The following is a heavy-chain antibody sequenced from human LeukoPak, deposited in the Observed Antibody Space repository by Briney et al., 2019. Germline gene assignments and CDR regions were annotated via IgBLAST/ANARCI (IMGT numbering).Heavy chain of an antibody. V-gene: IGHV4-39*07. CDR3: ARVVFWEYYFDY. D-gene: IGHD3-3*01. CDR1: GGSISSSSYY. J-gene: IGHJ4*02. Sequence: KPSETLSLTCTVSGGSISSSSYYWGWIRQPPGKGLEWIGSIYYSGSTYYNPSLKSRVTISVDTSKNQFSLKLSSVTAADTAVYYCARVVFWEYYFDYWGQGTLVTVSS. CDR2: IYYSGST.